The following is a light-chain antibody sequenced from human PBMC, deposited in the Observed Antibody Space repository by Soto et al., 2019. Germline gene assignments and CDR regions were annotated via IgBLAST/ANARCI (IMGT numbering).Light chain of an antibody. Sequence: IVLTQSPGTLSLSPWERATLSCRASQSVSNNYLAWYQQKPGQAPRLLIYGASNRATGIPDRFSGSGSETDFTLTISRLEPEDFAVYYCQQYGSSGTFGQGTKVDIK. J-gene: IGKJ1*01. CDR2: GAS. CDR3: QQYGSSGT. V-gene: IGKV3-20*01. CDR1: QSVSNNY.